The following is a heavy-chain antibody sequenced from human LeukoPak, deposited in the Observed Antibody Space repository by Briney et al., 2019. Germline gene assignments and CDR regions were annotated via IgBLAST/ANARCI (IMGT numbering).Heavy chain of an antibody. Sequence: GGSLRLSCAASGFALSSHWMTWVRQVPARGPEWVANVNRDGSETYYLDSVKGRSTISKDNAKNSLYLQMNSLRAEDTALYHCARNNGMDVWGQGTTVIVSS. CDR3: ARNNGMDV. J-gene: IGHJ6*02. CDR2: VNRDGSET. CDR1: GFALSSHW. V-gene: IGHV3-7*03.